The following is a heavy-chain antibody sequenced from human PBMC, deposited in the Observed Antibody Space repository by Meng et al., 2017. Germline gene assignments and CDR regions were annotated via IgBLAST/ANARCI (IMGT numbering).Heavy chain of an antibody. D-gene: IGHD3-22*01. J-gene: IGHJ4*02. CDR3: ARGTGYHDSSGKVDY. V-gene: IGHV1-2*06. CDR1: GYTFTGYY. Sequence: QVQLGQSGAEVKKPGASVKVSCKASGYTFTGYYMHWVRQAPGQGLEWMGRINPNSGGTNYAQKFQGRVTMTRDTSISTAYMELSRLRSDDTAVYYCARGTGYHDSSGKVDYWGQGTRVTVSS. CDR2: INPNSGGT.